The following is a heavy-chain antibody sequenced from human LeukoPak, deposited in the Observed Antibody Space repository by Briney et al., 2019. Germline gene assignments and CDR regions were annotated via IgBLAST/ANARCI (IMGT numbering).Heavy chain of an antibody. CDR2: INPNSGGT. Sequence: ASVKVSCKASGYTFTGYYMHWVRRAPGQGPEWMGWINPNSGGTNYAQKFQGRVTMTRDTSISTAYMELSRLRSDDTAVYYCARAYEYCSGGSCYSWFDPWGQGTLVTVSS. CDR3: ARAYEYCSGGSCYSWFDP. CDR1: GYTFTGYY. D-gene: IGHD2-15*01. V-gene: IGHV1-2*02. J-gene: IGHJ5*02.